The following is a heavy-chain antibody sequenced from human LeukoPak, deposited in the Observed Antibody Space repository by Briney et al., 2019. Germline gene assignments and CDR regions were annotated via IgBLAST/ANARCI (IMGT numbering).Heavy chain of an antibody. CDR1: GGSISSSSYY. CDR3: ARDGSMGEYSSSSFIAFDI. CDR2: IYYSGST. Sequence: SETLSLTCTVSGGSISSSSYYWGWIRQPPGKGLEWIGSIYYSGSTYYNPSLKSRVTISVDTSKNQFSLKLSSVTAADTAVYYCARDGSMGEYSSSSFIAFDIWGQGTMVTVSS. J-gene: IGHJ3*02. D-gene: IGHD6-6*01. V-gene: IGHV4-39*07.